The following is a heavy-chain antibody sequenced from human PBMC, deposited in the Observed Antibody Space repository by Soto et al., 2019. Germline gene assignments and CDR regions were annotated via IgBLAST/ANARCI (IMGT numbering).Heavy chain of an antibody. J-gene: IGHJ4*02. D-gene: IGHD6-19*01. Sequence: QVQLVQSGAEVKKPGASVKVSCKASGYTFTSYDINWVRQATGQGLEWMGWMNSNSGNTGYAQQFQGRVTMTRNTSISTAYMELISLRPEYTAVYYCARERTVAGNDYWGQGTLVTVSS. CDR2: MNSNSGNT. V-gene: IGHV1-8*01. CDR1: GYTFTSYD. CDR3: ARERTVAGNDY.